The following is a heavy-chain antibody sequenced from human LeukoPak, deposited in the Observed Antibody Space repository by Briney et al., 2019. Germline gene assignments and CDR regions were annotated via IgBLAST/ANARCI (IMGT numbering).Heavy chain of an antibody. V-gene: IGHV3-23*01. CDR3: AKGGSDYIIFYGMDV. Sequence: GGSLRLSCAASGFTFSNNAMSWVRQAPGKGLEWISGISGSGGRTYYADSVKGRLTISRDNSKNTLSLQMNSLRAEDTAVYYCAKGGSDYIIFYGMDVWGQGTTVTVSS. CDR1: GFTFSNNA. D-gene: IGHD4-11*01. J-gene: IGHJ6*02. CDR2: ISGSGGRT.